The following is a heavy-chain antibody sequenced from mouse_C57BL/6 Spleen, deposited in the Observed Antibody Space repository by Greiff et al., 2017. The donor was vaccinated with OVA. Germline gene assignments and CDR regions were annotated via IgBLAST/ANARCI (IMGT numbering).Heavy chain of an antibody. V-gene: IGHV1-55*01. D-gene: IGHD1-1*01. Sequence: VQLQQPGAELVKPGASVKMSCKASGYTFTSYWITWVKQRPGQGLEWIGDIYPGSGSTNYNEKFKSKATLTVDTSSSTAYMQLSSLTSEDSAVYYCARERDGSSYFDYWGKGTTLTGSS. CDR1: GYTFTSYW. CDR3: ARERDGSSYFDY. CDR2: IYPGSGST. J-gene: IGHJ2*01.